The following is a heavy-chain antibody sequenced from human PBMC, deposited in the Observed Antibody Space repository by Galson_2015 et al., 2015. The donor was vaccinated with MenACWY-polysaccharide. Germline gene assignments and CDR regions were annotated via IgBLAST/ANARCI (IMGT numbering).Heavy chain of an antibody. CDR2: IKQDGSEK. V-gene: IGHV3-7*01. D-gene: IGHD3-22*01. CDR3: ARDPVDSRGYTRGSVFDL. Sequence: SLRLSCAASGFTFSSFWMSWVRQAPGKGLEWVAIIKQDGSEKYYVDSVKGRFSISRDNAKNSLYLQMNSLRSEDTAVYYCARDPVDSRGYTRGSVFDLWGRGTLVTVSS. J-gene: IGHJ2*01. CDR1: GFTFSSFW.